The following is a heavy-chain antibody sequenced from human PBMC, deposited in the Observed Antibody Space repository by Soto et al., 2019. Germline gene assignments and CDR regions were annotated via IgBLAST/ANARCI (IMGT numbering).Heavy chain of an antibody. CDR1: GYPFTSYG. J-gene: IGHJ4*02. CDR3: ARESPPADY. Sequence: ASVKVSCKPSGYPFTSYGINWVRQAPGQGPEWMGWISAYNGKTSYTQKFQGRVTMTTDTSTSTAYMELRSLRSDDTAVYYCARESPPADYWGQGTLVTVSS. V-gene: IGHV1-18*01. CDR2: ISAYNGKT.